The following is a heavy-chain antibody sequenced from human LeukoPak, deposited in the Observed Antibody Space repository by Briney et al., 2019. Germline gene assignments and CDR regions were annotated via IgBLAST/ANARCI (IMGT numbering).Heavy chain of an antibody. J-gene: IGHJ1*01. CDR1: GFSFSSYW. D-gene: IGHD6-19*01. CDR2: IEQDGSEK. CDR3: ARDRGSGWYGYFQH. Sequence: GGSLRLSCAASGFSFSSYWMSWVRQAPGKGLEWVANIEQDGSEKYYVDSVKGRFTISRDNAKNSLYLQMNSLRAEDTAVYYCARDRGSGWYGYFQHWGQGTLVTVSS. V-gene: IGHV3-7*04.